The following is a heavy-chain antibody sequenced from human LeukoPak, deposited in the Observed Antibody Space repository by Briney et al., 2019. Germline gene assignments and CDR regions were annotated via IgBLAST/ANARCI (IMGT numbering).Heavy chain of an antibody. CDR3: ARGPDYYGSGSRTFDY. Sequence: SETLSLTCAVYGGSLSGYYWSWIRQPPGKGLEWIGEINHSGSTNYNPSLKSRVTISVDTSKNQFSLKLSSVTAADTAVYYCARGPDYYGSGSRTFDYWGQGTLVTVSS. D-gene: IGHD3-10*01. J-gene: IGHJ4*02. V-gene: IGHV4-34*01. CDR2: INHSGST. CDR1: GGSLSGYY.